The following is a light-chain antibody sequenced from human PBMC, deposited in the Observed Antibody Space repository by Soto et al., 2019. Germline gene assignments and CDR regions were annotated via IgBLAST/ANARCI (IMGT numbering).Light chain of an antibody. V-gene: IGKV3-15*01. CDR2: GAS. CDR3: QQYNNWPPWK. CDR1: QSVSSN. Sequence: IVMTHYTATLSVSTWGRATLSCRASQSVSSNLAWYQQKPGQAPRLLIYGASTRATGIPARFSGSGSGTEFTLTISSLQSEDFAVYYCQQYNNWPPWKFGQGTKVDIK. J-gene: IGKJ1*01.